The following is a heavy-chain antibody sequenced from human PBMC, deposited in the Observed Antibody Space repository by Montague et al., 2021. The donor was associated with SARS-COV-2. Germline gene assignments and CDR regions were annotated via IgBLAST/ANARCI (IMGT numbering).Heavy chain of an antibody. CDR3: ARGRRILLWFGELLSGGDYYGMDV. V-gene: IGHV4-34*01. J-gene: IGHJ6*02. CDR2: VNLSGST. Sequence: SETLSLTCAVYGGSFSGYYWSWIRQPPGKGLEWIGEVNLSGSTNYNPSLKSRVTISVDTSKNRFSLKLSSVTAADTAVYYCARGRRILLWFGELLSGGDYYGMDVWGQGTTVTVSS. D-gene: IGHD3-10*01. CDR1: GGSFSGYY.